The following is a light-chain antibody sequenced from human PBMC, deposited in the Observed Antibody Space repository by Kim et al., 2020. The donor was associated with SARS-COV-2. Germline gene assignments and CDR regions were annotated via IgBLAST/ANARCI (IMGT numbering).Light chain of an antibody. V-gene: IGLV2-14*03. J-gene: IGLJ1*01. CDR1: SSDVGGYNY. CDR3: SSYTSSSTPYYV. Sequence: ITISCTGTSSDVGGYNYVSWYQQHPGKAPKLMIYDVSNRPSGVSNRFSGSKSGNTASLTISGLQAEDEADYYCSSYTSSSTPYYVFGTGTKVTVL. CDR2: DVS.